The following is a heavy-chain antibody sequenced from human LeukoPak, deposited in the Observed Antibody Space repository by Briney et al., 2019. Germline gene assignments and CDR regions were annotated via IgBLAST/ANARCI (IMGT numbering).Heavy chain of an antibody. CDR3: ARDVKNYYDSSGYYYGSAWYFDY. D-gene: IGHD3-22*01. CDR2: IIPIFGTA. Sequence: ASVKVSCKASGGTFSSYAISWVRQAPGQGLEWMGGIIPIFGTANYAQKFQGRVTITADESTSTAYMELSSLRSEDTAAYYCARDVKNYYDSSGYYYGSAWYFDYWGQGTLVTVSS. J-gene: IGHJ4*02. V-gene: IGHV1-69*13. CDR1: GGTFSSYA.